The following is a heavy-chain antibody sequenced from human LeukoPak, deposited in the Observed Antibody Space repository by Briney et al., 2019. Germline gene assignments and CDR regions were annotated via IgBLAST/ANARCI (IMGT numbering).Heavy chain of an antibody. J-gene: IGHJ4*02. CDR1: GFTFSSYG. CDR3: ARVDTAMADYFDY. V-gene: IGHV4-39*07. D-gene: IGHD5-18*01. Sequence: LRLSCAASGFTFSSYGMHWVRQAPGKGLEWIGSIYYSGSTYYNPSLKSRVTISVDTSKNQFSLKLSSVTAADTAVYYCARVDTAMADYFDYWGQGTLVTVSS. CDR2: IYYSGST.